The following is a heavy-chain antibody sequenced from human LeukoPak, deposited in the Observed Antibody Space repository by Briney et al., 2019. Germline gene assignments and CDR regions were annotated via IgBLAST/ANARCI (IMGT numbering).Heavy chain of an antibody. J-gene: IGHJ4*02. V-gene: IGHV3-64*01. CDR3: ARSAVAEFRFDY. D-gene: IGHD6-19*01. CDR1: GFTFSSYA. CDR2: ISSNGGST. Sequence: PGGSLRLSCAASGFTFSSYAMHWVRQAPGKGLEYVSAISSNGGSTYYANSVKGRFTISRDNSKNTLYLQTGSLRAEDMAVYYCARSAVAEFRFDYWGQGTLVTVSS.